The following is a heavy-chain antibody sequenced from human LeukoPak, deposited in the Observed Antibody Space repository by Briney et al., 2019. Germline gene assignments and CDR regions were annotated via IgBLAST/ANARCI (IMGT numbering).Heavy chain of an antibody. CDR3: AGTSRRYYDFWSGYFFVY. Sequence: PSETLSLTCAVYGGSFSGYYWSWIRQPPGKGLEWIGEINHSGSTNYNPSLKSRVTISVDTSKNQFSLKLGSVTAADTAVYYCAGTSRRYYDFWSGYFFVYWGQGTLVTVSS. CDR2: INHSGST. CDR1: GGSFSGYY. V-gene: IGHV4-34*01. D-gene: IGHD3-3*01. J-gene: IGHJ4*02.